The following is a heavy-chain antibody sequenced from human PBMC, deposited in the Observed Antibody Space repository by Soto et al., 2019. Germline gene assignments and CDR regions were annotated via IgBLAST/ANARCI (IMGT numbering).Heavy chain of an antibody. V-gene: IGHV4-59*12. J-gene: IGHJ6*02. Sequence: SETLSLTCTVSGGSISSYYWSWIRQPPGKGLEWIGYIYYSWSTNYNPSLKSRVTISVDTSKNQFSLKLSSVTAADTAVYYCARDHALTINYYYYGMDVWGQGTTVTVSS. D-gene: IGHD5-12*01. CDR3: ARDHALTINYYYYGMDV. CDR2: IYYSWST. CDR1: GGSISSYY.